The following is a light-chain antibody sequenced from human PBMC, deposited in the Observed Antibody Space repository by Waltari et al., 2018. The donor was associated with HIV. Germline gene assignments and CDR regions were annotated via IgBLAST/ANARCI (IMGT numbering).Light chain of an antibody. CDR3: SSLTTTNTLI. V-gene: IGLV2-14*01. CDR2: EVS. Sequence: QSALTQPASVSGSPGQSITISCTGTSRDVGASHYVSWYQQPPGTAPKLMIFEVSNRPSGISDRFSGSKSGNTASLTISGLQAEDEADYYCSSLTTTNTLIFGGGTKVTVL. J-gene: IGLJ2*01. CDR1: SRDVGASHY.